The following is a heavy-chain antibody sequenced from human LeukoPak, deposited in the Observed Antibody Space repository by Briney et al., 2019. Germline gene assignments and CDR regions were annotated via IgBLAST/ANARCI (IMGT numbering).Heavy chain of an antibody. Sequence: GGSLRLSCAASGFIISDHYMDWVRQAPGKGLEWVGRIRSTANSYTTEYAASVKGRFTISRDDSENSLYLQMNSLKAEDTAVYYCARGNRGTGFDSWGQGTLVTVSS. CDR2: IRSTANSYTT. V-gene: IGHV3-72*01. CDR3: ARGNRGTGFDS. CDR1: GFIISDHY. J-gene: IGHJ4*02. D-gene: IGHD3-10*01.